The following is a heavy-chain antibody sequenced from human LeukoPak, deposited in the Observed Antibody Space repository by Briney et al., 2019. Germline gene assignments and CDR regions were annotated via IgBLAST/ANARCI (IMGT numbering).Heavy chain of an antibody. CDR1: GGAISSYY. D-gene: IGHD2-15*01. J-gene: IGHJ4*02. V-gene: IGHV4-4*07. Sequence: SETLSFTGTVLGGAISSYYWAWIRQPAGKGLEWIGRIYTSGSTNYNPSLKSRVTMSVDTSKNQFSLKLSSVTAADTAVYYCAREALGGGDYWGQGTLVTVSS. CDR3: AREALGGGDY. CDR2: IYTSGST.